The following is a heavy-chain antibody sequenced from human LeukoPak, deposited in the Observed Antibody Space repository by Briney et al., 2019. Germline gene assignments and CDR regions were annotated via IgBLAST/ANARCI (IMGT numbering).Heavy chain of an antibody. CDR1: GFTFSEYW. D-gene: IGHD2-2*01. CDR3: AKLYCSSTSCSYDY. Sequence: GGSLRLSCAASGFTFSEYWMNWVRQAPGKGLEWVANIDEDGSEEDYVDSVKGRFTISRDKSKNTLYLQMNSLRAEDTAVYYCAKLYCSSTSCSYDYWGQGTLVTVSS. J-gene: IGHJ4*02. CDR2: IDEDGSEE. V-gene: IGHV3-7*03.